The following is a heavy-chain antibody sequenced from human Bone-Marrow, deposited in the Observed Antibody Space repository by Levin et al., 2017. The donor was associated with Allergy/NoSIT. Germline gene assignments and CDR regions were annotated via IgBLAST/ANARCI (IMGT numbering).Heavy chain of an antibody. D-gene: IGHD1-1*01. J-gene: IGHJ3*02. CDR1: AESFSGYY. V-gene: IGHV4-34*01. Sequence: SETLSLTCAVHAESFSGYYWTWIRQSPGKGLEWIGEINHRGNTNYISSLRSRVTMSLDTSNNHLSLKLTSVTAADTATYYCAGILRRQLERRKQYNAFDKWGQGVMVNVSS. CDR3: AGILRRQLERRKQYNAFDK. CDR2: INHRGNT.